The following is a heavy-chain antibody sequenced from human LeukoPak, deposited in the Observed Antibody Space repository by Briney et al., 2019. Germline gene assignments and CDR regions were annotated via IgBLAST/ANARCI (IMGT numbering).Heavy chain of an antibody. CDR1: GGTFSSYA. CDR3: AQQLDREEGYYYGMDV. D-gene: IGHD6-13*01. Sequence: ASVKVSCKASGGTFSSYAISWVRQAPGQGLEWMGRIIPILGIANYAQKFQGRVTITADKSTSTAYMELSSLRSEDTAVYYSAQQLDREEGYYYGMDVWGQGTTVTVSS. V-gene: IGHV1-69*04. CDR2: IIPILGIA. J-gene: IGHJ6*02.